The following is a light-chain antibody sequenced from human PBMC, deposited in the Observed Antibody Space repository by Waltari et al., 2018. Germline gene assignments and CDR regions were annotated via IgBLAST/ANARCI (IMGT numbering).Light chain of an antibody. CDR1: QDISDDY. CDR3: QRYNSAPWT. Sequence: DFQMTQSPSSLSASVGDTVTITCRASQDISDDYLAWYQQKPGKSPELLIYLASTLQFGVPSRFRGSGSGKDFTLTITSLQSEDVATYYCQRYNSAPWTFGQGTKV. V-gene: IGKV1-27*01. J-gene: IGKJ1*01. CDR2: LAS.